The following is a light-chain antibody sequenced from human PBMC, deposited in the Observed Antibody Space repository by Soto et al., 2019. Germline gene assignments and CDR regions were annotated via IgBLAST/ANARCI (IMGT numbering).Light chain of an antibody. CDR2: EVT. CDR1: SSDVGGYNY. V-gene: IGLV2-8*01. CDR3: SYYAGITKV. Sequence: QSVLAQPPSASGSPGQSVTISCTGTSSDVGGYNYVSWYQQHPGKAPKLMIYEVTKRPSGVPDRFSGSKSGNTASLTVSGLLAEDEADYYCSYYAGITKVFGTGPKVTVL. J-gene: IGLJ1*01.